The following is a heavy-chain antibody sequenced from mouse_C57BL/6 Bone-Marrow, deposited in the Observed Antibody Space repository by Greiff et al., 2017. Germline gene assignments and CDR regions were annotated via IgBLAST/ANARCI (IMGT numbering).Heavy chain of an antibody. CDR3: TREGGNSSDYPAWFAY. V-gene: IGHV1-69*01. J-gene: IGHJ3*01. D-gene: IGHD3-2*02. CDR2: IDPSDSYT. CDR1: GYTFTSYW. Sequence: QVQLQQPGAELVMPGASVKLSCKASGYTFTSYWMHWVKQRPGQGLEWIGEIDPSDSYTNYNQKFKGKSTLTVDKSSSTAYMQLSSLTSEDSAVYYCTREGGNSSDYPAWFAYWGQEALVTVSA.